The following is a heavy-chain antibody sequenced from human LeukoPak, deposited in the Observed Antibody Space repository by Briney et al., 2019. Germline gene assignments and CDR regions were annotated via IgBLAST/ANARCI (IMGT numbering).Heavy chain of an antibody. CDR3: VKDRYGDLEN. D-gene: IGHD4-17*01. CDR1: GFNFRTYA. Sequence: GGSLRLSCAASGFNFRTYAMHCVRQAPGKGLEWLAIIWHDGSNKYYGDSVKGRFTISRDNSKNTLYLEMNSLRAEDTAVYYIVKDRYGDLENWGQGTLVTVSS. V-gene: IGHV3-33*03. J-gene: IGHJ4*01. CDR2: IWHDGSNK.